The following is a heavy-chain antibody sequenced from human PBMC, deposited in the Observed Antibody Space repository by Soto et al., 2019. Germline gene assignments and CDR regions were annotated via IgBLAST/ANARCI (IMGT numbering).Heavy chain of an antibody. CDR1: GGSISSGDYY. CDR2: IYYSGST. J-gene: IGHJ6*02. V-gene: IGHV4-30-4*01. D-gene: IGHD1-26*01. CDR3: ARDLIVGATTETYYYYYGMDV. Sequence: QVQLQESGPGLVKPSQTLSLTCTVSGGSISSGDYYWSWIRQPPGKGLEWIGYIYYSGSTYYNPSLKSRVTKSVDTSKNQFSLKLSSVTAADTAVYYCARDLIVGATTETYYYYYGMDVWGQGTTVTVSS.